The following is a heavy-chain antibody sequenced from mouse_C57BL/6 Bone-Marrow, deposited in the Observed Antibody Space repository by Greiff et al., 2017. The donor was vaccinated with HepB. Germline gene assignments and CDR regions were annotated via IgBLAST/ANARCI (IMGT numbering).Heavy chain of an antibody. CDR1: GYTFTSYW. V-gene: IGHV1-50*01. Sequence: VQLKQPGAELVKPGASVKLSCKASGYTFTSYWMQWVKQRPGQGLEWIGEIDPSDSYTNYNQKFKGKATLTVDTSSSTAYMQLSSLTSEDSAVYYCASYGSSCGYWGQGTTLTVSS. CDR2: IDPSDSYT. CDR3: ASYGSSCGY. J-gene: IGHJ2*01. D-gene: IGHD1-1*01.